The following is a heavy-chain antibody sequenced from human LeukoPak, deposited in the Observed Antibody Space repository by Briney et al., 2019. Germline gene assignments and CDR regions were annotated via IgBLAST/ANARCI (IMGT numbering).Heavy chain of an antibody. CDR3: ARAGGSSWYHAFDI. CDR2: ISSSSSYI. D-gene: IGHD6-13*01. V-gene: IGHV3-21*01. Sequence: GGSLRLSCAASGFTFSSYWMSWVRQAPGKGLEWVSSISSSSSYIYYADSVKGRFTISRDNAKNSLYLQMNSLRAEDTAVYYCARAGGSSWYHAFDIWGQGTMVTVSS. CDR1: GFTFSSYW. J-gene: IGHJ3*02.